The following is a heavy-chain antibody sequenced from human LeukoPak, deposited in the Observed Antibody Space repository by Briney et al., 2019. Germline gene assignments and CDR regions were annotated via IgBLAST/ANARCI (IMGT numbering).Heavy chain of an antibody. CDR2: TYYRSKWYH. J-gene: IGHJ4*02. CDR1: GDRGSGNGGA. V-gene: IGHV6-1*01. Sequence: HTVALCYAIFGDRGSGNGGACSWTRQSPSKGLEWLGMTYYRSKWYHDYAVSVKSRITVTSDTSKNQFSLQLNSVTPEDAAVYYCARTTQGIFDYWGQGTLVTVSS. D-gene: IGHD1-1*01. CDR3: ARTTQGIFDY.